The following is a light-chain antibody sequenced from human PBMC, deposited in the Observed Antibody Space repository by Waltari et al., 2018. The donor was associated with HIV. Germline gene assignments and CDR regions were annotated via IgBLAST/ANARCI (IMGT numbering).Light chain of an antibody. CDR3: AAWDDSLSVVYV. V-gene: IGLV1-47*01. CDR1: SSNIGSNY. Sequence: QSVLTQPPSASGTPGQRVTISCSGSSSNIGSNYVTWYQQLPGTAPKLLIYRNNQRPSGVPDRFSGSKSGTSASLAISGLRSEDEADYYCAAWDDSLSVVYVFGTGTKVTVL. J-gene: IGLJ1*01. CDR2: RNN.